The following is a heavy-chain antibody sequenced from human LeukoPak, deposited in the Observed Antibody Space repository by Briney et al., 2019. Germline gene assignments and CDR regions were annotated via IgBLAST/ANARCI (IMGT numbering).Heavy chain of an antibody. CDR3: AKANYYESSGYYENLDY. Sequence: GGSLGLSCAASGFTFSSNTMSWVRQAPGKGLEWVSAITGSSGSTYHADSVKGRFTISRDNSKNTLYLQMNRLRAEDTAVYYCAKANYYESSGYYENLDYWGQGTLVTVSS. CDR1: GFTFSSNT. V-gene: IGHV3-23*01. D-gene: IGHD3-22*01. CDR2: ITGSSGST. J-gene: IGHJ4*02.